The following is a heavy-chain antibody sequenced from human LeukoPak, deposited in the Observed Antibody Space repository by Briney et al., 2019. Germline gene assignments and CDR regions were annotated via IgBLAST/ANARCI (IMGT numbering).Heavy chain of an antibody. CDR2: ISGSGGST. J-gene: IGHJ1*01. Sequence: GGSLRLSCAATGFTFSSYAMSWVRQARGKGMEWVSAISGSGGSTYYADSVKGRFTISRDNSKNTLYLQMNSLRAEDTAVYYCAKDQYSSSWYLYFQHWGQGTLVTVSS. CDR3: AKDQYSSSWYLYFQH. D-gene: IGHD6-13*01. CDR1: GFTFSSYA. V-gene: IGHV3-23*01.